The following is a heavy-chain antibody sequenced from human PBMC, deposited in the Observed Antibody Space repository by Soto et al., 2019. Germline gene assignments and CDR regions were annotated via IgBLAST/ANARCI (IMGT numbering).Heavy chain of an antibody. D-gene: IGHD4-17*01. J-gene: IGHJ6*02. Sequence: QVQLVQSGAEVKKPGASVKVSCKASGYTFTSYGISWVRQAPGQGLEWMGWISAYNGNTNYAQKLQGRVTMTTDTSTSTAYMGLRSLRSDDTAVYYCARVMDYGDPAARLNYGMDVWGQGTTVTVSS. CDR1: GYTFTSYG. V-gene: IGHV1-18*01. CDR2: ISAYNGNT. CDR3: ARVMDYGDPAARLNYGMDV.